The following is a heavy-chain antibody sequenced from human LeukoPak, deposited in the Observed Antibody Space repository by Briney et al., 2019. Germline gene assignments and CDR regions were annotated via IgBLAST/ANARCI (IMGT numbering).Heavy chain of an antibody. CDR2: ISRSGGST. D-gene: IGHD1/OR15-1a*01. V-gene: IGHV3-23*01. J-gene: IGHJ4*02. Sequence: GGSLRLSCAASGFTFSSYAMSWVRQAPGKGLEWVSLISRSGGSTYYADSVKGRFTISRDNSKNTLYLQMNGLRAEDTAVYYCAKPPITGTPPLFDYWGQGTLVTVSS. CDR1: GFTFSSYA. CDR3: AKPPITGTPPLFDY.